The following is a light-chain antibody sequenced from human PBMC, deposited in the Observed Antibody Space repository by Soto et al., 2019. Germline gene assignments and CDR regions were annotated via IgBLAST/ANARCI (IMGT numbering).Light chain of an antibody. Sequence: QSALTQPASVSGSPGQSTTISCTGSNSDVGGYNYVSWYQQHAGKAPKLMIDEVSNRPSGVSNRFSGSKSGNTASLTISGLQAEDEADYYCMSYTSSSTLFVFGTGTKLTVL. CDR1: NSDVGGYNY. CDR2: EVS. V-gene: IGLV2-14*01. CDR3: MSYTSSSTLFV. J-gene: IGLJ1*01.